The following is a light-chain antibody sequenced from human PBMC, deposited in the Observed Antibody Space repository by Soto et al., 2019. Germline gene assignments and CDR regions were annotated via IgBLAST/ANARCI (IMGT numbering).Light chain of an antibody. Sequence: QSVLTQPPSVSAAPGQEVTISCSGSSTNIGSNSVSWYQHLPGTAPKLVFYDNTKRPSGIPGRFSGAKSGTSATLGITGLRTGDEADYYCGTWDSSLSVVVFGGGTKLTVL. J-gene: IGLJ2*01. CDR2: DNT. CDR1: STNIGSNS. CDR3: GTWDSSLSVVV. V-gene: IGLV1-51*01.